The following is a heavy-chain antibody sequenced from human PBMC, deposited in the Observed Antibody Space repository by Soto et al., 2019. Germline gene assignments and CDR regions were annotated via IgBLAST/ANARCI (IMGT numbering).Heavy chain of an antibody. Sequence: QVQLVESGGGVVQPGRSLRLSCAASGFTFSTYGMFWVRQPPGKGLEWVAAIASDGSNKYYADSVKGRFTISRDNSKNTLFLQMDSLRTEDTAVYYCAKDFHPSQSYALYNWFDPWGQGTLVTVSS. CDR1: GFTFSTYG. V-gene: IGHV3-30*18. CDR3: AKDFHPSQSYALYNWFDP. D-gene: IGHD3-16*01. J-gene: IGHJ5*02. CDR2: IASDGSNK.